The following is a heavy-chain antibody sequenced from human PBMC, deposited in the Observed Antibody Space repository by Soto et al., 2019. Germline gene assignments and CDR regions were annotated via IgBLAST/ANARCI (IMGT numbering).Heavy chain of an antibody. CDR3: AKSRLLSHLGELIRYYFDY. CDR2: ISGSGGST. Sequence: GGSLRLSCAASGFTFSSYAMSWVRQAPGKGLEWVSAISGSGGSTYYADSVKGRFTISRDNSKNTLYLQMNSLRAEDTAVYYCAKSRLLSHLGELIRYYFDYWGQGTLVTVSS. CDR1: GFTFSSYA. J-gene: IGHJ4*02. V-gene: IGHV3-23*01. D-gene: IGHD3-16*01.